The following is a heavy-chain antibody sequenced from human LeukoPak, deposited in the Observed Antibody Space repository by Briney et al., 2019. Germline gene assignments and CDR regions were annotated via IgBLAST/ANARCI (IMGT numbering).Heavy chain of an antibody. CDR3: ARGHPGRWLAYSY. J-gene: IGHJ4*02. Sequence: SSETLSLTCAVYGGSFSGYYWSWIRQPRGKGLEWIGEINHSGSTNYNPSLKSRVTISVDTSKNQFSLKLSSVTAADTAVYYCARGHPGRWLAYSYWGQGTLVTVSS. CDR1: GGSFSGYY. CDR2: INHSGST. D-gene: IGHD6-19*01. V-gene: IGHV4-34*01.